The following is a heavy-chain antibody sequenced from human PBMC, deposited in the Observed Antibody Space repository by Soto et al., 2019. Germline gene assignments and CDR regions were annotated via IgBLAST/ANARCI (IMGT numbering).Heavy chain of an antibody. CDR3: ARTDIVVVPAGNYYYGMDV. V-gene: IGHV4-4*07. J-gene: IGHJ6*02. CDR2: IFSSGST. D-gene: IGHD2-2*01. Sequence: SETLSLTCTVSGGSINTFYWSWVRQPAGKGLEWIGRIFSSGSTNYNPSLKSRVTISVDTSKNQFSLKLSSVTAADTAVYYCARTDIVVVPAGNYYYGMDVWGQGTTVTVSS. CDR1: GGSINTFY.